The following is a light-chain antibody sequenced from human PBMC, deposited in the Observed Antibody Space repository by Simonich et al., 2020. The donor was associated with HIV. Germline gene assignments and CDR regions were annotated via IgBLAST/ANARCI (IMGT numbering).Light chain of an antibody. CDR2: WAS. CDR3: QHYYNSPLT. Sequence: DIVMTQSPDSLTVSLGERATINCKYSQSFFSSSDNKNYLDCYQQKPRQPPKLLISWASTRQSGVPDRFSGSGSGTDFTLTISSLQAEDVAVYYCQHYYNSPLTFGGGTKVEIK. V-gene: IGKV4-1*01. CDR1: QSFFSSSDNKNY. J-gene: IGKJ4*01.